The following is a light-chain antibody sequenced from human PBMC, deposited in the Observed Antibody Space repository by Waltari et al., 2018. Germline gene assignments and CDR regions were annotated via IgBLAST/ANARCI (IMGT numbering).Light chain of an antibody. Sequence: TQMTQSPSSLSASVGDRVTITCQASQDIRENLNWFQQKPGKAPQVLIFDASRSQAVVPSRFSGSGSGTDFALTISCLQPEDIGTYYCQQYANLPLTFGGGTRV. CDR1: QDIREN. V-gene: IGKV1-33*01. J-gene: IGKJ4*01. CDR3: QQYANLPLT. CDR2: DAS.